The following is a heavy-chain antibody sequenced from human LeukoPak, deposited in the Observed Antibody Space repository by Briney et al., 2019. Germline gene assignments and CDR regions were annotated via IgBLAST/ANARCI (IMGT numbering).Heavy chain of an antibody. CDR1: GFSFSSYA. Sequence: GGALRLSCAASGFSFSSYAMHWVRQAPGKGLEWVAVISYDGSNKYYADSVKGRFTISRDNSKNTLYLQMNSLRAEDTAVYYCARDGIAGLGGSYGGYWGQGTLVTVSS. J-gene: IGHJ4*02. D-gene: IGHD1-26*01. CDR2: ISYDGSNK. CDR3: ARDGIAGLGGSYGGY. V-gene: IGHV3-30-3*01.